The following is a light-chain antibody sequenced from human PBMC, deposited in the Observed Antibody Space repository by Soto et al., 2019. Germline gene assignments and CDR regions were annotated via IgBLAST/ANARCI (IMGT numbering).Light chain of an antibody. Sequence: QTVVTQEPSFSVSPGRTVTLTCGLSSGSVSINYYPSWYQQTPGQAPRTLIYSTNTRSSGVPDRFSGSILGNKAALTITGAQADDESDYCCVLYMGSGIWVFGGGTKLTVL. J-gene: IGLJ3*02. CDR1: SGSVSINYY. V-gene: IGLV8-61*01. CDR3: VLYMGSGIWV. CDR2: STN.